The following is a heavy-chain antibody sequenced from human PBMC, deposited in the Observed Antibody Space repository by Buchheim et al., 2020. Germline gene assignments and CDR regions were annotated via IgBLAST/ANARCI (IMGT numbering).Heavy chain of an antibody. CDR1: GFTFSGYG. D-gene: IGHD3-3*01. CDR2: IWFDGSAE. CDR3: AREFRFLEWLFSSGDYYGMDV. V-gene: IGHV3-33*01. J-gene: IGHJ6*02. Sequence: QVQLVESGGGVVQPGRSLGLSCSASGFTFSGYGMHWVRQAPGKGLEWVARIWFDGSAEEYADFVKGRFSISRDNSKNTLFLQMSSLGAEDTAVYYCAREFRFLEWLFSSGDYYGMDVWGQGTT.